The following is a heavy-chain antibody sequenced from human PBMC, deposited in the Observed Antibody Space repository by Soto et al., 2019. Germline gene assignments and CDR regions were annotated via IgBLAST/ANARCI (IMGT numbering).Heavy chain of an antibody. CDR2: ISYDGSNK. CDR3: ARERYSSGWYPDAFDI. J-gene: IGHJ3*02. Sequence: QVQLVESGGGVVQPGRSLRLSCAASGFTFSSYGMHWVRQAPGTGLEWVAVISYDGSNKYYADSVKGRFTISRDNSKNTLYLQMNSLRAEDTAVYYCARERYSSGWYPDAFDIWGQGTMVTVSS. V-gene: IGHV3-30*03. CDR1: GFTFSSYG. D-gene: IGHD6-19*01.